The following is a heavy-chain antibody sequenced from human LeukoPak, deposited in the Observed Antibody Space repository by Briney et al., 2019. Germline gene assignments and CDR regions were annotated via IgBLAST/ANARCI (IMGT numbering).Heavy chain of an antibody. CDR1: GAPISSNNW. CDR2: IYHSGST. D-gene: IGHD6-19*01. CDR3: AIRQTPVAGSFDS. J-gene: IGHJ4*02. V-gene: IGHV4-4*02. Sequence: SETLSLTCAVSGAPISSNNWWWSWVRQPPGKGLEWIGEIYHSGSTNYNPSLKSRVTISVDKFKNQFSLKLSSVTAADTAVYYCAIRQTPVAGSFDSGGQGTLVPVSS.